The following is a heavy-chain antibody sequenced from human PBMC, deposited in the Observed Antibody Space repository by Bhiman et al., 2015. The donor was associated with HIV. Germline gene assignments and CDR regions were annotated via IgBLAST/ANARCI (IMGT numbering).Heavy chain of an antibody. CDR2: IKQDGSEK. CDR1: RFIVSSNY. J-gene: IGHJ3*02. V-gene: IGHV3-7*03. D-gene: IGHD2-2*01. Sequence: EVQLVESGGGLVQPGGSLRLSCAASRFIVSSNYMSWVRQAPGKGLEWVANIKQDGSEKYYVDSVKGRFTISRDNAKNSLYLQMNRLRAEDTAVYYCARDESYRKYALTAFDIWGQGTVVIVSS. CDR3: ARDESYRKYALTAFDI.